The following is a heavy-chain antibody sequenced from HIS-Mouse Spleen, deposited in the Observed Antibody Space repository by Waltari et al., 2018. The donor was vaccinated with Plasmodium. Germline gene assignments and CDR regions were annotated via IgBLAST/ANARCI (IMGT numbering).Heavy chain of an antibody. Sequence: QLQLVQSGAEVTKPGASVTVSCTASGYTFIRYGISWVRQAPGQGLEWMGWISAYNGNTKYAQKLQGRVSMTTDTSTSTAYMELRSLRSDDTAVYYCARGSAGDAFDIWGQGTMVTVSS. D-gene: IGHD6-19*01. CDR1: GYTFIRYG. CDR2: ISAYNGNT. V-gene: IGHV1-18*01. CDR3: ARGSAGDAFDI. J-gene: IGHJ3*02.